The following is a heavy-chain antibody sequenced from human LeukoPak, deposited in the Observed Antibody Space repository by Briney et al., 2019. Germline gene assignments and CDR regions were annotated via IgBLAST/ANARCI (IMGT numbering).Heavy chain of an antibody. Sequence: GGSLRLSCAASGFTFSSYWMSWVRQAPGKGLEWVANIKQDGSEKYYVDSVKGRFTISRDNAKNSLYLQMNSLRAEDTAVYYCARGTIAAAGYYYFDYWGQGTQVTVTS. CDR3: ARGTIAAAGYYYFDY. D-gene: IGHD6-13*01. CDR2: IKQDGSEK. CDR1: GFTFSSYW. J-gene: IGHJ4*02. V-gene: IGHV3-7*04.